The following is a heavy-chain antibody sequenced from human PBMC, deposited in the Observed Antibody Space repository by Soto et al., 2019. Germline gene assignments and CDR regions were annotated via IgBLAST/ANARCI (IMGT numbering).Heavy chain of an antibody. D-gene: IGHD6-19*01. Sequence: SETLSLTCAVSGGSISSGGYYWSWIRQPPGKGLEWIGYLYYSGSTNYNPSLKSRVTISVDTSKNQFSLKLSSVTAADTAVYYGARGNGWFYYWGQGTLVTVSS. J-gene: IGHJ4*02. CDR2: LYYSGST. V-gene: IGHV4-61*08. CDR1: GGSISSGGYY. CDR3: ARGNGWFYY.